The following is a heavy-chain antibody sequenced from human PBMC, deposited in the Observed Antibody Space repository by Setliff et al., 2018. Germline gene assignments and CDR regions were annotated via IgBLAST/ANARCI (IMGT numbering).Heavy chain of an antibody. J-gene: IGHJ6*02. CDR3: ARGKMDVVAAGGKYCAMDV. V-gene: IGHV1-69*13. Sequence: ASVKVSCKASGGTFSNYAISWVRQAPGQGLEWMGGIIPVFRSGNYAQKFQGRVTITADESTSTVYMELTSLRAEDTAVYYCARGKMDVVAAGGKYCAMDVWGQGTAVTVSS. D-gene: IGHD6-13*01. CDR1: GGTFSNYA. CDR2: IIPVFRSG.